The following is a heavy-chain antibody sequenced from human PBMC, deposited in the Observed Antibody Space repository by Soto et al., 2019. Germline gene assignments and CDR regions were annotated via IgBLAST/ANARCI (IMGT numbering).Heavy chain of an antibody. V-gene: IGHV1-18*01. D-gene: IGHD1-7*01. CDR3: ARVPGTTSLNWFDP. Sequence: ASVKVSCKASGYTFTSYGISWVRQAPGQGLEWMGWISAYNGNTNYAQKLQGRVIMTTDTSTSTAYMELRSLRSDDTAVYYCARVPGTTSLNWFDPWGQGTLVTVSS. CDR1: GYTFTSYG. J-gene: IGHJ5*02. CDR2: ISAYNGNT.